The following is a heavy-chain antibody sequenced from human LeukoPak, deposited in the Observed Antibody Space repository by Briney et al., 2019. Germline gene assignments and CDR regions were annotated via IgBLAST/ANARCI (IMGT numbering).Heavy chain of an antibody. CDR1: GGPISSSNDY. Sequence: SETLSLTCTVSGGPISSSNDYWGWVRQPPGKGLEWIGSIYYSGTTYYSPSLKSRVTISLDTSKNQLSLKLSSATTADTAVYYCARGQAALWFGELWGQGTLVTVSS. CDR3: ARGQAALWFGEL. J-gene: IGHJ4*02. CDR2: IYYSGTT. D-gene: IGHD3-10*01. V-gene: IGHV4-39*07.